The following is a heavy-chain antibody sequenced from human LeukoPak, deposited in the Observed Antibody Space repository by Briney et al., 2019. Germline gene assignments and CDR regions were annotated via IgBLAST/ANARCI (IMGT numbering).Heavy chain of an antibody. CDR3: AKDLRWKVHWFYP. V-gene: IGHV3-30*18. J-gene: IGHJ5*02. CDR1: GFTFSSCG. Sequence: GSLRHSCAASGFTFSSCGMHWIRQAPGKGLEWVAVISYDGSDKYYADSVKGRFTISRDNSKNTQYLQMNSLRDEDTAVYYCAKDLRWKVHWFYPWGQGTLVTVSS. CDR2: ISYDGSDK. D-gene: IGHD1-1*01.